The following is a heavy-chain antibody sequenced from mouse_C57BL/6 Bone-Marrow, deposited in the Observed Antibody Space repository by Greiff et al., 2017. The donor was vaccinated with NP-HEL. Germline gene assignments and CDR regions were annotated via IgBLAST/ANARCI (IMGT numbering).Heavy chain of an antibody. Sequence: VQLKESGGDLVKPGGSLKLSCAASGFTFSSYGMSWVRQTPDKRLEWVATISSGGSYTYYPDSVKGRFTISRDNDTNTLYLQMSSLKSEDTAMYYCASRAYWGQGTRVTVSA. J-gene: IGHJ3*01. CDR1: GFTFSSYG. CDR2: ISSGGSYT. CDR3: ASRAY. V-gene: IGHV5-6*01.